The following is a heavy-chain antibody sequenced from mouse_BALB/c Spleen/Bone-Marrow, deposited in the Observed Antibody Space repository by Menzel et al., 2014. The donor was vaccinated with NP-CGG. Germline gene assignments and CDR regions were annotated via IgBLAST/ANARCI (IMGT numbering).Heavy chain of an antibody. CDR2: ISGGGGA. Sequence: EVKVVESGGGLVKPGGSLKLSCAASGFTFSGYAMSWVRQTPEKRLEWVASISGGGGAYYPDSMKGRFTISRDNARNILHLQMSSLRSEDTAMYYCRRAMVRGNCFDNWGQGTALTVSS. V-gene: IGHV5-6-5*01. D-gene: IGHD2-2*01. CDR1: GFTFSGYA. J-gene: IGHJ2*01. CDR3: RRAMVRGNCFDN.